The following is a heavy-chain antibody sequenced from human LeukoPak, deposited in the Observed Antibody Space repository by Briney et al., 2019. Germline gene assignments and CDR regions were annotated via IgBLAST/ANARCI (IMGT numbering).Heavy chain of an antibody. J-gene: IGHJ6*02. CDR3: ARDVGDCSSTSCSRYYYYGMDV. D-gene: IGHD2-2*01. Sequence: SETLSLTCTVSGGSVSSGSYYWSWIRQPPGKGLEWIGYIYYSGSTNYNPSLKSRVTISVDTSKNQFSLKLSSVTAADTAVYYCARDVGDCSSTSCSRYYYYGMDVWGQGTTVTVSS. CDR1: GGSVSSGSYY. CDR2: IYYSGST. V-gene: IGHV4-61*01.